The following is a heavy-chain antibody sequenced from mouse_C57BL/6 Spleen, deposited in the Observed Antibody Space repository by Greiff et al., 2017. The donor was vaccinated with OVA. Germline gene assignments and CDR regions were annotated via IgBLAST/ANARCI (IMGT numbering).Heavy chain of an antibody. CDR2: IYPGDGDT. CDR3: ANRQLDY. Sequence: QVQLKESGPELVKPGASVKISCKASGSAFSSSWMNWVKQRPGKGLEWIGRIYPGDGDTNYNGKFKGKATLTADKSSSTAYMQLSSLTSEDSAVYFCANRQLDYWGQGTTLTVSS. CDR1: GSAFSSSW. J-gene: IGHJ2*01. D-gene: IGHD3-2*01. V-gene: IGHV1-82*01.